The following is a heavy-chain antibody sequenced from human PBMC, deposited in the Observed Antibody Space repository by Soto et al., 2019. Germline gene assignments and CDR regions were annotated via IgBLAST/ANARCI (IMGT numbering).Heavy chain of an antibody. CDR3: ARDPPDFNSGFDY. D-gene: IGHD2-15*01. V-gene: IGHV6-1*01. CDR2: AYYRSRWRY. Sequence: SQPLSLPCRICGDNVSNNGPPWNGIRQSPSRGLEWLGRAYYRSRWRYDYATSVRGRITINPDTSKNQFSLQLNSVTPEDTAVYYCARDPPDFNSGFDYWGQGTPVTVSS. CDR1: GDNVSNNGPP. J-gene: IGHJ4*02.